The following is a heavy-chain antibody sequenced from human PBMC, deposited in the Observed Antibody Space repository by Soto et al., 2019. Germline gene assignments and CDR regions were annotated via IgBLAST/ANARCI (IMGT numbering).Heavy chain of an antibody. Sequence: EVQLVESGGGLVQPGGSLRLSCAASGFTVSSNYMSWVRQAPGKGLEWVSVIYSGGSTYYADSVKGRFTISRDNSTNTLYLQMNSLRAEDTAVYYCARVLWDYIWGSYRYYYFDYWGQGTLVTVSS. J-gene: IGHJ4*02. D-gene: IGHD3-16*02. CDR1: GFTVSSNY. V-gene: IGHV3-66*01. CDR2: IYSGGST. CDR3: ARVLWDYIWGSYRYYYFDY.